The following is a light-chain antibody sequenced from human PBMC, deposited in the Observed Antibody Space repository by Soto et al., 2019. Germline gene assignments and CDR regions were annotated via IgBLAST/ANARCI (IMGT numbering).Light chain of an antibody. CDR3: QRYGSSSLS. Sequence: EIVLTQSPGTLSLSPGERATLFCRASQSLSSTYLAWYQQRPGQAPRLLIFGASNRATGIPDRFRGSGSGTDFTLTLSRLEPGDFAVYYCQRYGSSSLSFGGGTRVEI. V-gene: IGKV3-20*01. CDR1: QSLSSTY. J-gene: IGKJ4*01. CDR2: GAS.